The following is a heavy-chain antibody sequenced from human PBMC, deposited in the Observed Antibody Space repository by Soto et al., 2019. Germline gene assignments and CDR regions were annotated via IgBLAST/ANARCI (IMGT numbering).Heavy chain of an antibody. D-gene: IGHD3-10*01. CDR3: ARHSTVRGFIIPFDY. Sequence: QVQLVESGGGVVQPGRSLRLSCAASGFTFSSYGMHWVRQAPGKGLEWVAVIWYDGSNKYYADSVKGRFTISRDNSNNTLYLHLNSLGAEDTAVYYWARHSTVRGFIIPFDYWGQGTLVTVSS. V-gene: IGHV3-33*01. CDR2: IWYDGSNK. CDR1: GFTFSSYG. J-gene: IGHJ4*02.